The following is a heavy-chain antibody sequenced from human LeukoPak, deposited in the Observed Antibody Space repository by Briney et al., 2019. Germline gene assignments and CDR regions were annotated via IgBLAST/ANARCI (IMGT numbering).Heavy chain of an antibody. CDR1: GFTFSSYW. J-gene: IGHJ4*02. Sequence: GGSLRLSCAASGFTFSSYWLSWVRQAPGKGLEWVANIKQDGSEKYYVDSVKGRFTISRDNAKNSLYLQMNSLRAEDTAVYYCAREGGSYYFDYWGQGTLVTVSS. CDR3: AREGGSYYFDY. V-gene: IGHV3-7*04. CDR2: IKQDGSEK. D-gene: IGHD1-26*01.